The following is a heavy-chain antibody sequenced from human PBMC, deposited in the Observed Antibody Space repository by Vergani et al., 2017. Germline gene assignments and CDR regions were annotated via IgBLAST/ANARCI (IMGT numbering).Heavy chain of an antibody. J-gene: IGHJ5*02. CDR2: ISWNSGSI. V-gene: IGHV3-9*01. Sequence: EVQLVESGGGLVQPGRSLRLSCAASGFTFDDYAMHWVRQAPGKGLEWVSGISWNSGSIGYADSVKGRFTISRDNAKNSLYLQMNSLRAEDTALYYCARAPAGGDCFDPWGQGTLVTVSS. CDR1: GFTFDDYA. D-gene: IGHD2-21*01. CDR3: ARAPAGGDCFDP.